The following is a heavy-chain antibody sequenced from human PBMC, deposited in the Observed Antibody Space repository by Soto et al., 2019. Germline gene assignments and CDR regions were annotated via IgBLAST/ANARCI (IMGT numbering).Heavy chain of an antibody. CDR3: ASLDGDYAKYYFDY. D-gene: IGHD4-17*01. CDR2: IYYSGST. CDR1: GGSISSGGYY. V-gene: IGHV4-31*03. Sequence: SETLSLTCTVSGGSISSGGYYWSWIRQHPGKGLEWIGYIYYSGSTYYNPSLKSRVTISVDTSKNQFSLKLSSVTAADTAVYYCASLDGDYAKYYFDYWGQGTLVTVSS. J-gene: IGHJ4*02.